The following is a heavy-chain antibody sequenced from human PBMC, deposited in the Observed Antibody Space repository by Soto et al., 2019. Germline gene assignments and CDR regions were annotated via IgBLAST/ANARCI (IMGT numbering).Heavy chain of an antibody. J-gene: IGHJ6*02. CDR2: IYYSGST. CDR1: GGSISSGGYY. V-gene: IGHV4-31*03. Sequence: QVQLQESGPGLVKPSQTLSLTCTVSGGSISSGGYYWSWIRQHPGKGLAWIGYIYYSGSTYYNPSLKSRVTISVDTSKNQFSLKLSSVTAADTAVYYCARDDALGFGDSKDPVGMDVWGQGTTVTVS. D-gene: IGHD3-10*01. CDR3: ARDDALGFGDSKDPVGMDV.